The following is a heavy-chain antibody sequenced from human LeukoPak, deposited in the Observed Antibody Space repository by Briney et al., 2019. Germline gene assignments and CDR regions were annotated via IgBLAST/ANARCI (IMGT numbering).Heavy chain of an antibody. D-gene: IGHD6-6*01. Sequence: SETLSLTCTVSGGSISSYYWSWIRQPPGKGLEWIGYIYYSGSTNYNPSLKSRVTISVDTSKNQFSLKLSSVIAADTAVYYCARGGFYSSSSEGAFDIWGQGTMVTVSS. CDR1: GGSISSYY. CDR3: ARGGFYSSSSEGAFDI. J-gene: IGHJ3*02. CDR2: IYYSGST. V-gene: IGHV4-59*08.